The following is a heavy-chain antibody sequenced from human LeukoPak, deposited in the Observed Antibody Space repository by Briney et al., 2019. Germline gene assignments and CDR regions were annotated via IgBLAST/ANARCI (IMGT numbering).Heavy chain of an antibody. Sequence: PSETLSLTCTVSGGSISSGSYYWSWIRQPAGKGLEWIGRIYTSGSTNYNPSLKSRVTISVDTSKNQFSLKLSSVTAADTAVYYCARLRDSGWYLFYFDYWGQGTLVTVSS. CDR3: ARLRDSGWYLFYFDY. V-gene: IGHV4-61*02. CDR1: GGSISSGSYY. CDR2: IYTSGST. J-gene: IGHJ4*02. D-gene: IGHD6-19*01.